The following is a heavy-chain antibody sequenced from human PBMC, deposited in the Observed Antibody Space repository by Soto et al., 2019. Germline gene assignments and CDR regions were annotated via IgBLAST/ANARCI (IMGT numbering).Heavy chain of an antibody. CDR3: ARSGLEMAPITYDFGRYLDY. CDR2: IIPIFGTA. CDR1: GGTFSSYA. V-gene: IGHV1-69*12. Sequence: QVQLVQSGAEVKKPGSSVKVSCKASGGTFSSYAISWVRQAPGQGLEWMGGIIPIFGTANYGQKFQGRVTITADESTSTAYMGRRSLRSEDTDVYYWARSGLEMAPITYDFGRYLDYWGRGTLVTVSS. D-gene: IGHD5-12*01. J-gene: IGHJ4*02.